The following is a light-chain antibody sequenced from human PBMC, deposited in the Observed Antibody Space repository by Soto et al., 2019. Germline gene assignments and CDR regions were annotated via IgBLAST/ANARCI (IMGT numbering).Light chain of an antibody. CDR1: SSDVGGYNF. J-gene: IGLJ3*02. Sequence: QSVLTQSASVSGSPGQSITISCTGTSSDVGGYNFVSWYQQHPGKAPKLMIYEVNNRPSGVSNCFSGSKSGNTASLTISGLQAEDEADYYCSSWTTSTTQVLGGGTKLTVL. CDR3: SSWTTSTTQV. CDR2: EVN. V-gene: IGLV2-14*01.